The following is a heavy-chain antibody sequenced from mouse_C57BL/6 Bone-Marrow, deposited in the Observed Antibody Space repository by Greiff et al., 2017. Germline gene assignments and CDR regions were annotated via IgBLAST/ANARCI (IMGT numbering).Heavy chain of an antibody. J-gene: IGHJ2*01. D-gene: IGHD1-1*01. CDR3: TRFITTVVHFDY. CDR2: ISSGGDYI. CDR1: GFTFSSYA. Sequence: EVKLVESGEGLVKPGGSLKLSCAASGFTFSSYAMSWVRQTPEKRLEWVAYISSGGDYIYYADTVKGRFTISRDNARNTLYLQMSSLKSEDTAMYHCTRFITTVVHFDYWGQGTTLTVSS. V-gene: IGHV5-9-1*02.